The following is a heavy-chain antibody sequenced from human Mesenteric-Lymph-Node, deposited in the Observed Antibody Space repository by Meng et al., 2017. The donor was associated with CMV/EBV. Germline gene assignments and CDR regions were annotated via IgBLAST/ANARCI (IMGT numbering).Heavy chain of an antibody. CDR1: GFIFSRYW. V-gene: IGHV3-7*01. Sequence: GGSLRLSCAASGFIFSRYWMTWVRQAPGKGLEWVANIRQDEIEKYYGDSVKGRFTISRDNAKNSLYLHMNSLRAEDTAVYYCARDRDFLPQRGYYDMDVWGQGTAVTVSS. J-gene: IGHJ6*02. CDR2: IRQDEIEK. D-gene: IGHD2/OR15-2a*01. CDR3: ARDRDFLPQRGYYDMDV.